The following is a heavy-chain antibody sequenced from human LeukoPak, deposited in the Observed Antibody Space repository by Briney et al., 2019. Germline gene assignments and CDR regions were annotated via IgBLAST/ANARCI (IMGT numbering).Heavy chain of an antibody. D-gene: IGHD4-23*01. CDR1: GFTFNNYA. V-gene: IGHV3-23*01. CDR2: VTGSGGST. Sequence: GGSLRLSCAASGFTFNNYAMSWVRQAPGKGLEWVSTVTGSGGSTYYADSVKGRFTVSRDNSKNTLYLQMNSLRAEDTAVYYCAKDRVVHGGTFFDYWGQGTLVTVSS. J-gene: IGHJ4*02. CDR3: AKDRVVHGGTFFDY.